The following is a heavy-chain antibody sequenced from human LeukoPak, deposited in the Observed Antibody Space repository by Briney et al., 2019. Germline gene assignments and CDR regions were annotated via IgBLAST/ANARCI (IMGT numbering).Heavy chain of an antibody. CDR2: INHSGST. CDR1: GGSFSGYY. CDR3: ARVGGSGWSSHDEGNFDY. Sequence: SETLSLTCRVYGGSFSGYYWSWIRQSPGRRLEWLGEINHSGSTNYHPSLRSRLTISVDKSNNKFSLNMTSVTAADTAVYYCARVGGSGWSSHDEGNFDYWGQGTLVTVSS. J-gene: IGHJ4*02. D-gene: IGHD6-19*01. V-gene: IGHV4-34*01.